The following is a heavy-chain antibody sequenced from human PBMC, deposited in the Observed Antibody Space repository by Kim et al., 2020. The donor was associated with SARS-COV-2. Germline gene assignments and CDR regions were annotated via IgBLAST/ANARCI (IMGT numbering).Heavy chain of an antibody. CDR2: INSDGSST. V-gene: IGHV3-74*01. J-gene: IGHJ4*02. D-gene: IGHD7-27*01. CDR1: GFTFSRSW. CDR3: ARVGHLGADYWGAQLYYFDY. Sequence: GGSLRLSCAASGFTFSRSWMHWVRQAPGKGLVWVSRINSDGSSTSYADSVKGRFTIYRDNAKNTLYLQMNSLRAEDTAVYYCARVGHLGADYWGAQLYYFDYWGQGTLVTVSS.